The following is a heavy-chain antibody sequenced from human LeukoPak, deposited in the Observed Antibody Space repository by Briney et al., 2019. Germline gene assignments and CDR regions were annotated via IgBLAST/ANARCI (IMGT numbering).Heavy chain of an antibody. V-gene: IGHV1-18*01. CDR1: GDSFTSYG. J-gene: IGHJ3*02. Sequence: GASVKGSCKASGDSFTSYGFNWVRQAPGQGLEWMGWMSAYNGKTNYAHSLQGRVTVTADTSTSTAYMELRSLRSEDTAVYYCARGMGYSYGHPQGAFDIWGQGTMVTVSS. CDR2: MSAYNGKT. CDR3: ARGMGYSYGHPQGAFDI. D-gene: IGHD5-18*01.